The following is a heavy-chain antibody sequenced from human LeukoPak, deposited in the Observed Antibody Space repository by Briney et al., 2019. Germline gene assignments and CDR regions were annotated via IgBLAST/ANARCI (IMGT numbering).Heavy chain of an antibody. CDR1: GVPFNNAW. V-gene: IGHV3-7*03. J-gene: IGHJ4*02. Sequence: GGSLRLSCAVSGVPFNNAWMSWVRQAPGKGLEWVANIKQDESEKYYVDSVKGRFTISRDNTKNSLYLQMNSLRVEDTAVYYCASGRQLGRWGQGTLVTVSS. CDR3: ASGRQLGR. CDR2: IKQDESEK. D-gene: IGHD6-13*01.